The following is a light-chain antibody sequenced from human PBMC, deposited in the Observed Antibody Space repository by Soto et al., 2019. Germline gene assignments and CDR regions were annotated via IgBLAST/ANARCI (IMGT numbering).Light chain of an antibody. V-gene: IGLV1-40*01. CDR3: SSYTSSSTLYV. J-gene: IGLJ1*01. CDR2: SNN. Sequence: QSVLTQPPSVSGAPGQRVTISRTGSSSNIGAGKDVHWYQQLPGTAPKVLIYSNNNRPSGVPDRFSVSKSGTSASLAITGLQVEDEADYYCSSYTSSSTLYVFGTGTKVTVL. CDR1: SSNIGAGKD.